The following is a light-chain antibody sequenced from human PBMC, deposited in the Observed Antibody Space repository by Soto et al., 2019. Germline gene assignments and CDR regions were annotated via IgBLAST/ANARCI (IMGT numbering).Light chain of an antibody. CDR1: RSVSSNS. CDR2: DAS. J-gene: IGKJ1*01. CDR3: QQYDTSLRT. Sequence: EIVLTQSPATLSLYQGESATLSCGASRSVSSNSLAWYQQKPGLAPRLLIYDASRRATGIPDRFSGSGSGTDFSLTISSLEPEDFAVYYCQQYDTSLRTFGQGTKV. V-gene: IGKV3D-20*01.